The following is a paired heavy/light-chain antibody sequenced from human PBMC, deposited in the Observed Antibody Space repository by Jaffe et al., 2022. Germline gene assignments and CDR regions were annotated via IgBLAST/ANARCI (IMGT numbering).Light chain of an antibody. V-gene: IGKV1-16*02. J-gene: IGKJ4*01. CDR3: QQYNSYPFT. Sequence: DIQMTQSPSSLSASVGDRVTITCRASQGISNYLAWFQQKPGKAPKSLIYAASSLQSGVPSKFSGSGSGTDFTLTISSLQPEDFATYYCQQYNSYPFTFGGGTKVEIK. CDR2: AAS. CDR1: QGISNY.
Heavy chain of an antibody. J-gene: IGHJ6*03. V-gene: IGHV3-73*02. Sequence: EVQLVESGGGLVQPGGSLKLSCAASGFTFSGSAMHWVRQASGKGLEWVGRIRSKANSYATAYAASVKGRFTISRDDSKNTAYLQMNSLKTEDTAVYYCTRHVGDEGAAAGHYYYYYMDVWGKGTTVTVSS. D-gene: IGHD6-13*01. CDR2: IRSKANSYAT. CDR3: TRHVGDEGAAAGHYYYYYMDV. CDR1: GFTFSGSA.